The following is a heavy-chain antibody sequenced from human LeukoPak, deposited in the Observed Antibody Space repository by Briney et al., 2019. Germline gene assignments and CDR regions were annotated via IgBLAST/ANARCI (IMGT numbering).Heavy chain of an antibody. CDR1: GFTFSSYE. CDR3: ARHDVRVRSSSWYIPYWFDP. D-gene: IGHD6-13*01. Sequence: LRLSCAASGFTFSSYEMNWVRQAPGKGLEWIGSIYYSGSTYYNPSLKSRVTISVDTSKNQFSLKLSSVTAADTAVYYCARHDVRVRSSSWYIPYWFDPWGQGTLVTVSS. V-gene: IGHV4-39*01. J-gene: IGHJ5*02. CDR2: IYYSGST.